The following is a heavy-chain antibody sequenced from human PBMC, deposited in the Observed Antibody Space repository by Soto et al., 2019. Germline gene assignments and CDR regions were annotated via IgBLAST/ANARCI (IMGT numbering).Heavy chain of an antibody. D-gene: IGHD6-13*01. V-gene: IGHV3-23*01. CDR3: ANLGGLKAGTRRSYYYYGMDV. CDR2: ISGSGGST. J-gene: IGHJ6*02. CDR1: GFTFSSYA. Sequence: GGSLRLSCAASGFTFSSYAMSWVRQAPGKGLEWVSAISGSGGSTYYADSVKGRFTISRDNSKNTLYLQMNSLRAEDTAVYYCANLGGLKAGTRRSYYYYGMDVWGQGTTVTVSS.